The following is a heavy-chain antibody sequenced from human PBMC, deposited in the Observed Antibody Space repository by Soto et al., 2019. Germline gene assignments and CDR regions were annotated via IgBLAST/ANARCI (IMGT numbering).Heavy chain of an antibody. CDR2: IDHSGYT. J-gene: IGHJ5*02. CDR1: GGSFSGYY. V-gene: IGHV4-34*01. Sequence: SETLSLTCAVYGGSFSGYYWNWIRQPPGKGLEWIGEIDHSGYTNYNPSLKSRVTISVDTSKNQFSLRLTSVTAADTAVYYCARVRDWFDAWGQGTLVTVSS. CDR3: ARVRDWFDA. D-gene: IGHD3-3*01.